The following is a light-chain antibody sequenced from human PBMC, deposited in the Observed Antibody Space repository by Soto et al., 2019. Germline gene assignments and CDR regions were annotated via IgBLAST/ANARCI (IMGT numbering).Light chain of an antibody. CDR3: CSYAGSYTYV. CDR2: DVS. V-gene: IGLV2-11*01. CDR1: SSDVGDYNY. Sequence: QSALTQPRSVSGSPGQSVTISCTGTSSDVGDYNYVSWYQQHPGKAPKLMIYDVSKWPSGVPDRFSGSKSGNTASLTISGLRAEDEADYYCCSYAGSYTYVFGTGTKLTVL. J-gene: IGLJ1*01.